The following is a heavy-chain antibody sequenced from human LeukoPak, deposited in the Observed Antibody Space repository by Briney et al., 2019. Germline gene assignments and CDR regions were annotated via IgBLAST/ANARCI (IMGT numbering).Heavy chain of an antibody. CDR3: SRAVAGSVGWFDP. V-gene: IGHV4-39*07. CDR1: GGSISSSSYY. J-gene: IGHJ5*02. D-gene: IGHD6-19*01. Sequence: PSETLSLTCTVSGGSISSSSYYWGWIRQPPGKGLEWIGGIYYSGSTCYNPSLKSRVTISVYTSKNQFSLKLSSVTAADTAVYYCSRAVAGSVGWFDPWGQGTLVTVSS. CDR2: IYYSGST.